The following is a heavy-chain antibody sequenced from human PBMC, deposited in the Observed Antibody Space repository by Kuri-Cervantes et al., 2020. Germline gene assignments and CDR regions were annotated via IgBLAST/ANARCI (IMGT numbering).Heavy chain of an antibody. J-gene: IGHJ4*02. D-gene: IGHD3-10*02. CDR3: ASVFGESHFDY. CDR2: INHSGST. Sequence: ESLKISCTASGFTFGDYAMSWIRQPPGKGLEWIGEINHSGSTNYNPSLKSRVTISVDTSKNQFSLKLSSVTAADTAVYYCASVFGESHFDYWGQGTLVTVSS. V-gene: IGHV4-34*01. CDR1: GFTFGDYA.